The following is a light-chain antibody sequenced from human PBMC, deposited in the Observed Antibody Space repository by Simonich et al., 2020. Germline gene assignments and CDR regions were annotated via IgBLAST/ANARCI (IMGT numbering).Light chain of an antibody. Sequence: DIVMTQSPDSLAVSLGERDTINCKSSQSVLYSSTNKNYLAWYQQKPGQPPKLLIFWASTRESGVPYRFSGSWSGTDFTLTISSLQAEDVAVYYCQQYYSTPITFGQGTRLEIK. J-gene: IGKJ5*01. CDR3: QQYYSTPIT. CDR2: WAS. CDR1: QSVLYSSTNKNY. V-gene: IGKV4-1*01.